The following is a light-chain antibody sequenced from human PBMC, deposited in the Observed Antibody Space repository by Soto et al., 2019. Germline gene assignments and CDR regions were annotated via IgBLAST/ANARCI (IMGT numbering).Light chain of an antibody. J-gene: IGLJ1*01. V-gene: IGLV1-44*01. CDR1: SSNIGGYT. CDR3: AAWDDSLNGYV. Sequence: QSVLTQPPSASGTPGQKVTISCSGGSSNIGGYTVNWYQQVPGTAPRLLIYNNNQRPSGVPDRFSGFKSGTSASLAISGPQPEDEAHYYCAAWDDSLNGYVFGTGTKVT. CDR2: NNN.